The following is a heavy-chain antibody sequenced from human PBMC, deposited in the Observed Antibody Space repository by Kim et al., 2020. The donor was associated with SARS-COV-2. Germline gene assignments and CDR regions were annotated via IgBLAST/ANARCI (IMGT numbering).Heavy chain of an antibody. D-gene: IGHD4-17*01. J-gene: IGHJ5*02. Sequence: ASVKVSCKASGYTFTGYYMHWVRQAPGQGLEWMGWINPNSGGTNYAQKFQGRVTMTRDTSISTAYMELSRLRSDDTAVYYCAREAGFTVTENWFDPWGQGTLVTVSS. CDR3: AREAGFTVTENWFDP. CDR1: GYTFTGYY. V-gene: IGHV1-2*02. CDR2: INPNSGGT.